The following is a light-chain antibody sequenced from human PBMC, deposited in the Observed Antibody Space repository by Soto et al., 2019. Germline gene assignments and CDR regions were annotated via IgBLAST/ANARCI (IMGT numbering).Light chain of an antibody. CDR1: QSVSSSY. V-gene: IGKV3D-20*02. CDR3: QQRSTWPPFS. J-gene: IGKJ3*01. Sequence: EIVLTQSPGTLSLSPGERATLSCRASQSVSSSYLAWYQQKPGQAPRLLIYGASSRATGIPDRFSGSGSGTDFTLTISRLEPEDFAVYSCQQRSTWPPFSFGPGTKVDIK. CDR2: GAS.